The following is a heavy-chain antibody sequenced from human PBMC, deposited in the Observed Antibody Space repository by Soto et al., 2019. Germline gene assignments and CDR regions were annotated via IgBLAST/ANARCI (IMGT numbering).Heavy chain of an antibody. D-gene: IGHD3-10*01. CDR3: AKEHYYGSGSYQCSHY. J-gene: IGHJ4*02. V-gene: IGHV3-30*18. CDR2: ISYDGSNK. CDR1: GFTFSSYG. Sequence: GGSLRLSCAASGFTFSSYGMHWVRQAPGKGLEWVAVISYDGSNKYYADSVKGRFTISRDNSKNTLYLQMNSLRAEDTAVYYCAKEHYYGSGSYQCSHYWGQGTLVTVSS.